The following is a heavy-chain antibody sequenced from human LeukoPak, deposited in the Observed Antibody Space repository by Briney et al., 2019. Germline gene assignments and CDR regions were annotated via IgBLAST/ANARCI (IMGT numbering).Heavy chain of an antibody. CDR3: ARETYYDFWSGYYTDYYYYYMDV. CDR1: GFTFSSYW. D-gene: IGHD3-3*01. CDR2: IKQDGSEK. J-gene: IGHJ6*03. Sequence: PGGSLRLSCAASGFTFSSYWMSWVRQAPGKGLEWVANIKQDGSEKYYVDSVKGRFTISRDNAKNSLYLQMNSLRAEDTAVYYCARETYYDFWSGYYTDYYYYYMDVWGKGTTVTVSS. V-gene: IGHV3-7*01.